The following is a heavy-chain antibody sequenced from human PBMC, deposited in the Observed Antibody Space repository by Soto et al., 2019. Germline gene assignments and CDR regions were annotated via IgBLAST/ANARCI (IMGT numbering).Heavy chain of an antibody. V-gene: IGHV3-30-3*01. Sequence: QVQLVESGGGVVQPGRSLRLSCAASGFTFSSYAMHWVRRAPGKGLEWVAVISYDGSNKYYADSVKGRFTISRDNSKNTLYLQMNSLRAEDTAVYYCARDGGQWLTDAFDIWGQGTMVTVSS. J-gene: IGHJ3*02. D-gene: IGHD6-19*01. CDR1: GFTFSSYA. CDR2: ISYDGSNK. CDR3: ARDGGQWLTDAFDI.